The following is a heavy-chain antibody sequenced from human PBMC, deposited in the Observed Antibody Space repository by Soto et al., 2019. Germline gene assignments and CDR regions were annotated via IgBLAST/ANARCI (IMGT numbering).Heavy chain of an antibody. J-gene: IGHJ5*02. CDR3: AGYYGDYPRGEYNWFDP. Sequence: PSETLSLTCAVSGGSISSSNWWSWVRQPPGKGLEWIGEIYHSGSTNYNPSLKSRVTISVGKSKNQFSLKLSSVTAADTAVYYCAGYYGDYPRGEYNWFDPWGQGTLVTVSS. V-gene: IGHV4-4*02. D-gene: IGHD4-17*01. CDR1: GGSISSSNW. CDR2: IYHSGST.